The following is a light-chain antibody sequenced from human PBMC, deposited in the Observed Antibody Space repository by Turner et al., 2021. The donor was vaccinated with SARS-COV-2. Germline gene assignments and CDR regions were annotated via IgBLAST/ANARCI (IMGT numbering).Light chain of an antibody. CDR2: WAS. J-gene: IGKJ4*01. CDR3: QQYYSLPII. CDR1: QNLLYSSNNKNY. Sequence: DIVMTQSPDSLTVSLGERATINCRSSQNLLYSSNNKNYLAWYQQKPGQSPKLLIYWASTREFGVPDRFSGSGSGTDFTLTISSLQAEDVAVYYCQQYYSLPIIFGGGTKVEI. V-gene: IGKV4-1*01.